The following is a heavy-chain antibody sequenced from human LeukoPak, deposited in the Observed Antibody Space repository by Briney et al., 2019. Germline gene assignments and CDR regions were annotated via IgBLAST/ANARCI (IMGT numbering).Heavy chain of an antibody. Sequence: GGSLRLSCVASGFTFVNHWMTWVRQAPGKGLEWVANMNQDGSEKYYVDSVKGRFTISRDNAKNSLYLQMNSLRAEDTAVYYCARAVAGTRGGFDPWGQGTLVTVSS. CDR3: ARAVAGTRGGFDP. D-gene: IGHD6-19*01. V-gene: IGHV3-7*01. J-gene: IGHJ5*02. CDR2: MNQDGSEK. CDR1: GFTFVNHW.